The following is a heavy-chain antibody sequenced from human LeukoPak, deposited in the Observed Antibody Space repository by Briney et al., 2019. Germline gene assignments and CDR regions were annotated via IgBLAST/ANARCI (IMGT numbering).Heavy chain of an antibody. Sequence: KSSETLSLTCTVSGDSFSSVTDYWAWIRQPPGKGREGIASGDYSGGTYYNPSLESRVAISADMSKNQFSLKLTSVTGADTAVYYCAGERGEEYSSGWYKRNYFDNWAQGIRVTVSS. D-gene: IGHD6-19*01. V-gene: IGHV4-39*07. CDR2: GDYSGGT. CDR3: AGERGEEYSSGWYKRNYFDN. CDR1: GDSFSSVTDY. J-gene: IGHJ4*02.